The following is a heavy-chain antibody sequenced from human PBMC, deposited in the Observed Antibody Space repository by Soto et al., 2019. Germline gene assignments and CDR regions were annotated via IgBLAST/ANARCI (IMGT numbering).Heavy chain of an antibody. CDR3: ARHGGNYYYGMDV. CDR2: IYPGDSDT. J-gene: IGHJ6*02. D-gene: IGHD1-26*01. V-gene: IGHV5-51*01. CDR1: GYSFTSYW. Sequence: PGGAPKTPRKGPGYSFTSYWIGWVRQMPGKGLEWMGIIYPGDSDTRYSPAIQGQVTITADNSISTAYLQWSSLKASDTAMYYCARHGGNYYYGMDVWGQGTMVTVSS.